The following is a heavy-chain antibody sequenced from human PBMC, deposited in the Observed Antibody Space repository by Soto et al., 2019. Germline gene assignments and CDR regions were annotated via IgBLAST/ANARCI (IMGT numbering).Heavy chain of an antibody. CDR1: GFTFSSYA. Sequence: GGSLRLSCAASGFTFSSYAMSWVRQAPGKGLEWVSAISGSGGNTYYADSVKGRFTISRDNSKNTLYLQMNSLRAEDTAVYYCAKDPATGERWGNYYYYMDVWGKGTTVTVSS. CDR3: AKDPATGERWGNYYYYMDV. J-gene: IGHJ6*03. CDR2: ISGSGGNT. D-gene: IGHD7-27*01. V-gene: IGHV3-23*01.